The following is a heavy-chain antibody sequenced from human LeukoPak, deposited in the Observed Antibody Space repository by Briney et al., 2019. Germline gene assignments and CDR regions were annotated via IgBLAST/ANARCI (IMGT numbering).Heavy chain of an antibody. CDR2: INPNNGGT. Sequence: ASVTDSCMSSVYTFIGYYMHGVRQAPGRGLEWLGWINPNNGGTKYAQNFPGRVTMTRDTSISTAYMELDRLRFDDTAVYYCARDSGEVPDYWGQGTLVTVSS. CDR3: ARDSGEVPDY. V-gene: IGHV1-2*02. D-gene: IGHD3-10*01. J-gene: IGHJ4*02. CDR1: VYTFIGYY.